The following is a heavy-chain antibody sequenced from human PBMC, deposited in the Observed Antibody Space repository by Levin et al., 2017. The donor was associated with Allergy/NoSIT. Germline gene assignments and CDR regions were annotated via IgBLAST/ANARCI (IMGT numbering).Heavy chain of an antibody. CDR1: GFTFSSYW. CDR3: ARLITGDPDY. CDR2: IKQDGSEK. D-gene: IGHD7-27*01. Sequence: SCVASGFTFSSYWMSWVRQAPGKGPDWVANIKQDGSEKYYVDSVKGRFTISRDNANNSLYLQMDRLKAEDTAVYYCARLITGDPDYWGQGTLVTVSS. V-gene: IGHV3-7*01. J-gene: IGHJ4*02.